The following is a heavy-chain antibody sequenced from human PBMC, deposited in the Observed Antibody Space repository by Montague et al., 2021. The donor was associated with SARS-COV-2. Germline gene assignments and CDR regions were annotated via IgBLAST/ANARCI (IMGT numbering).Heavy chain of an antibody. Sequence: TLSLTCTVSGGSISSGGYYWSWIRQHPGKGLEWIGYIYYSGSTYYNPSLKSRVTISVDTSKNQFSLKMSSVIAADTAVYYCARSPEPMIILIITSLNWYFDLWDRGTLVTVSS. D-gene: IGHD3-22*01. CDR3: ARSPEPMIILIITSLNWYFDL. V-gene: IGHV4-31*03. CDR2: IYYSGST. CDR1: GGSISSGGYY. J-gene: IGHJ2*01.